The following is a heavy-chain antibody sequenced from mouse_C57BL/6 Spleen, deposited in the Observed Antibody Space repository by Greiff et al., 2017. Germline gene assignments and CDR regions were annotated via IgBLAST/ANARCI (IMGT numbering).Heavy chain of an antibody. CDR1: GFTFSDYG. CDR3: ANLDWAYWYFDV. Sequence: EVMLVESGGGLVKPGGSLKLSCAASGFTFSDYGMHWVRQAPEKGLEWVAYISSGSSTTYYADTVKGRFTISRDNAKNTQFLQMPSLRSEDTAMSYCANLDWAYWYFDVWGTGTTVTVSS. V-gene: IGHV5-17*01. D-gene: IGHD4-1*01. CDR2: ISSGSSTT. J-gene: IGHJ1*03.